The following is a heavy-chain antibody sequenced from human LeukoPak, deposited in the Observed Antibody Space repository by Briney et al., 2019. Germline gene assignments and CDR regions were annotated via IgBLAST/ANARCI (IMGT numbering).Heavy chain of an antibody. CDR2: ISGSGGST. CDR3: ARTGTGYQLYDAFDI. J-gene: IGHJ3*02. V-gene: IGHV3-23*01. D-gene: IGHD3/OR15-3a*01. CDR1: GFTFSSYA. Sequence: GGSLRLSCAASGFTFSSYAMSWVRQAPGKGLEWVSAISGSGGSTYYADSVKGRFTISRDNSKNTLYLQMNSLRAEDTAVYYCARTGTGYQLYDAFDIWGQGTMVTVSS.